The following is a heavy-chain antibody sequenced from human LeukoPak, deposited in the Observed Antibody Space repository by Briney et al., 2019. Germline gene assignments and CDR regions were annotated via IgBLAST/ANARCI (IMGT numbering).Heavy chain of an antibody. Sequence: PGGSLRLSCAASGFTFSSYAMSWVRQAPGKGLEFVSAISRDGGSTHYANSVKGRFTISRDNSKDTLYLQMGSLRPDDMAVYYCARQGRPAQLLDYWGQGTLVTVSS. CDR2: ISRDGGST. J-gene: IGHJ4*02. D-gene: IGHD2-2*01. CDR3: ARQGRPAQLLDY. CDR1: GFTFSSYA. V-gene: IGHV3-64*01.